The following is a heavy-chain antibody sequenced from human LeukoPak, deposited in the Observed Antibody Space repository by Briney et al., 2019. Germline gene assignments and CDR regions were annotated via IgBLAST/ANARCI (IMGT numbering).Heavy chain of an antibody. D-gene: IGHD1/OR15-1a*01. CDR2: INGDGSDA. CDR3: ARDPRNKGFDP. Sequence: GGSLRLSCAASGFTFSGYWMHWARQSPGKGLVWVSCINGDGSDARYADSVKGRFTISRDNAKNTLYLQMNSLRVEDTAVYYCARDPRNKGFDPWGQGTLVTVSS. J-gene: IGHJ5*02. V-gene: IGHV3-74*01. CDR1: GFTFSGYW.